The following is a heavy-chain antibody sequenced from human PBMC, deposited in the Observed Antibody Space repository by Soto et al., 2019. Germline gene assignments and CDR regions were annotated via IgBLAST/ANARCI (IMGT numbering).Heavy chain of an antibody. D-gene: IGHD3-3*01. CDR3: TRDHGYYDFWSGYHGPDY. V-gene: IGHV3-49*03. CDR2: IRSKAYGGTT. J-gene: IGHJ4*02. CDR1: GFTFGDYA. Sequence: GGSLRLSCTASGFTFGDYAMSWFRQAPGKGLEWVGFIRSKAYGGTTEYAASVKGRFTISRDDSKSIAYLQMNSLKTEDTAVYYCTRDHGYYDFWSGYHGPDYWGQGTLVTVSS.